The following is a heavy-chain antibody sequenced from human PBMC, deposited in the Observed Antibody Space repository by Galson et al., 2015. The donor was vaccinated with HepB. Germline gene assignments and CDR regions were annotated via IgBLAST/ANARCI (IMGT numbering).Heavy chain of an antibody. CDR2: ISGSGGSK. CDR3: AKDPNDTSGWYVMIDY. V-gene: IGHV3-23*01. J-gene: IGHJ4*02. D-gene: IGHD6-19*01. Sequence: SLRLSCAASGFAFDNYAMIWVRQAPGKGLEWVSIISGSGGSKFYADSVKGRFTISRDNSKNTLYLQMNRLRAEDTAIYYCAKDPNDTSGWYVMIDYWGQGALVTVSP. CDR1: GFAFDNYA.